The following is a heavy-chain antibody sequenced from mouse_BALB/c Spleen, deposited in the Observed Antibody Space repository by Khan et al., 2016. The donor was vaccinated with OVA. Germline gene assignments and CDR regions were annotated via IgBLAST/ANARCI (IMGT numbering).Heavy chain of an antibody. V-gene: IGHV1S136*01. Sequence: VQLQQSGPELVKPGASVKMSCKASGYTFTSYVMHWLRQKPGQGLEWIGYIYTDNDDTKYNEKFKGKATLTSDKSSSTAYMELSSLTSEDSAFYYCAKNYRYDVYFDYWGQGTTLTVSS. D-gene: IGHD2-14*01. CDR2: IYTDNDDT. CDR3: AKNYRYDVYFDY. J-gene: IGHJ2*01. CDR1: GYTFTSYV.